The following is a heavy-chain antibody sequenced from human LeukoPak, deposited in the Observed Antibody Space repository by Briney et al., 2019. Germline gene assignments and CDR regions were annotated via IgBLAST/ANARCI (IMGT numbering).Heavy chain of an antibody. V-gene: IGHV1-2*02. CDR3: AREKWELLGREDYYYGMDV. CDR1: GYTFTGYY. CDR2: TNPNSGGT. J-gene: IGHJ6*02. D-gene: IGHD1-26*01. Sequence: ASVKVSCKASGYTFTGYYMHWVRQAPGQGLEWMGWTNPNSGGTNYAQKFQGRVTMTRDTSISTAYMELSRLRSDDTAVYYCAREKWELLGREDYYYGMDVWGQGTTVTVSS.